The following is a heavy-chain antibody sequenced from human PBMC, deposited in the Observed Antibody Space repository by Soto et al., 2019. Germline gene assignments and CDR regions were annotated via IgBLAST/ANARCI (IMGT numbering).Heavy chain of an antibody. Sequence: SSVQVSCKTSTNTFTTYFIHWVRQAPGQGLEWMGMIYPSGGITDYAQSFQDRFTMTRDTSTSTVYMELRSLRSQDTAVYYGATLSRGPRDDRWGPGTLVTV. CDR1: TNTFTTYF. V-gene: IGHV1-46*01. D-gene: IGHD5-12*01. CDR2: IYPSGGIT. CDR3: ATLSRGPRDDR. J-gene: IGHJ5*02.